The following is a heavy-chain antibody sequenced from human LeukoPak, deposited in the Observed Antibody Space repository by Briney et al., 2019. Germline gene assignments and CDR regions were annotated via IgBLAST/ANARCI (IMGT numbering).Heavy chain of an antibody. V-gene: IGHV3-48*01. CDR2: ISSPSTNI. J-gene: IGHJ4*02. CDR1: GFMFTSYS. CDR3: ARDSRVPAAPSDY. Sequence: GGSLRLSCAASGFMFTSYSMNWVRQAPGKGLEWVAYISSPSTNIYYVDSVKGRFTISRDNAKNSLYLQMNSLRAEDTAVYYCARDSRVPAAPSDYWGQGTLVTVSS. D-gene: IGHD2-2*01.